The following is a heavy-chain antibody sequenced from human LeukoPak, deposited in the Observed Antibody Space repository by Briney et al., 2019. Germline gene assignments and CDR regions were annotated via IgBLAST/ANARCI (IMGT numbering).Heavy chain of an antibody. D-gene: IGHD1-26*01. CDR2: ISGSGGST. CDR3: ARDLVGATWSHWFDP. CDR1: GFTFSSYG. J-gene: IGHJ5*02. V-gene: IGHV3-23*01. Sequence: GGSLRLSCAASGFTFSSYGMSWVRQAPGKGLEWVSAISGSGGSTYYADSVKGRFTISRDNAKNSLYLQMNSLRAEDTAVYYCARDLVGATWSHWFDPWGQGTLVTVSS.